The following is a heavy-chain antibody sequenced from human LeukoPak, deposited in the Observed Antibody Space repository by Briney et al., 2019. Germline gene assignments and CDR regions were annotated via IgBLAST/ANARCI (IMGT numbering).Heavy chain of an antibody. V-gene: IGHV4-4*07. J-gene: IGHJ4*02. CDR2: IHTSGNT. Sequence: PSETLSLTCTVSGGAISTYYWSRIRQPAGKGLEWIGRIHTSGNTDYNPSLKSRVTMSVDTSKNQFSLKLSSVTAADTAVYYCAREGSMTARPFVSIDYWGQGTLVTISS. D-gene: IGHD6-6*01. CDR1: GGAISTYY. CDR3: AREGSMTARPFVSIDY.